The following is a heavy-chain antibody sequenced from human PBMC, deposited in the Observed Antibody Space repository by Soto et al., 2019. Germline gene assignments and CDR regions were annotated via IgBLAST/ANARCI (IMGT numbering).Heavy chain of an antibody. V-gene: IGHV1-69*13. CDR3: ARVRVGYDFWSGYSQNWFDP. CDR2: IIPIFGTA. Sequence: SVKVSCKASGGTFSSYAISWVRRAPGQGLEWMGGIIPIFGTANYAQKFQGRVTITADESTSTAYMELSSLRSEDTAVYYCARVRVGYDFWSGYSQNWFDPWGQGTLVTSPQ. CDR1: GGTFSSYA. J-gene: IGHJ5*02. D-gene: IGHD3-3*01.